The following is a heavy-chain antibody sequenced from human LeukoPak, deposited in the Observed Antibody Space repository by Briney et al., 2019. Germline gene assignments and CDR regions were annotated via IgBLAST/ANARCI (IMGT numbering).Heavy chain of an antibody. CDR1: GGSFNEYH. CDR2: INHSGGS. CDR3: AGIPAPGHGFDP. Sequence: SETLSLTCAVYGGSFNEYHWSWIRQTPGKGLEWIGEINHSGGSNYNPSLKSRVTMSVDTSQNQFSLELSSVTAADTALYYCAGIPAPGHGFDPRGQGTLVTVSS. V-gene: IGHV4-34*01. D-gene: IGHD6-13*01. J-gene: IGHJ5*02.